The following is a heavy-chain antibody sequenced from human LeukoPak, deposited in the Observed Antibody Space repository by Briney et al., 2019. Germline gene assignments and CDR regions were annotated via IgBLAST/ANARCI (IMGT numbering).Heavy chain of an antibody. CDR2: INSDGSYT. CDR1: GFTFRSHW. V-gene: IGHV3-74*01. J-gene: IGHJ4*02. CDR3: ARGITELDY. Sequence: PGGSLRLSCAASGFTFRSHWMHWVRQAPGKGLVWVSRINSDGSYTNYADSVKGRFTISRDNAKNSVYLQMNSLRAEDTAVYYCARGITELDYWGQGTLVTVSS. D-gene: IGHD3-10*01.